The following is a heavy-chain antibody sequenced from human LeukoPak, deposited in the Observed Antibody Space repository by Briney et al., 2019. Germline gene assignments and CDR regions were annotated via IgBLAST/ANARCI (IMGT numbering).Heavy chain of an antibody. CDR2: IKSTTDGGTT. J-gene: IGHJ4*02. V-gene: IGHV3-15*01. D-gene: IGHD2-15*01. Sequence: GGSLRLSCEVSEFTFSNAWMSWVRQAPGKGLEWVGRIKSTTDGGTTDYAAPVKGRFTISRDDSKNTLYLQMNSLNTEDTAVYYYATSSFSDCGGDSCYRSFDYWGQGTLLTVSS. CDR3: ATSSFSDCGGDSCYRSFDY. CDR1: EFTFSNAW.